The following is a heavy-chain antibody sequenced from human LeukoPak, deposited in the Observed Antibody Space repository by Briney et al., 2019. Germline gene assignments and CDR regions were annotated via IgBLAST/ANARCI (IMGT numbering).Heavy chain of an antibody. CDR2: ISSTSSTK. CDR3: ARAMVPWSDVWWFDP. D-gene: IGHD6-13*01. Sequence: GGSLRLSCAASGFTFSNYSMHWVRQAPGKGLEWVSDISSTSSTKYYAASVKGRFTISRDNAKNSLYLQMNSRRADDTAVYYCARAMVPWSDVWWFDPWGQGTLVTVSS. CDR1: GFTFSNYS. V-gene: IGHV3-48*01. J-gene: IGHJ5*02.